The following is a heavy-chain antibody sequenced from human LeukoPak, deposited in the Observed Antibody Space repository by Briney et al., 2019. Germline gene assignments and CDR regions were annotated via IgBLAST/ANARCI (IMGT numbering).Heavy chain of an antibody. J-gene: IGHJ5*02. CDR3: AKTRSRNMLTFGGVENWFDP. Sequence: GGSLRPSCGASGFTFNSYGMHWVRQAPGKGLGWVAVVSYDGSKKYYADSVKGRFTISRDNSKNTLYLQMNSLRADDTAVYYCAKTRSRNMLTFGGVENWFDPWGQGTLVTVSS. CDR2: VSYDGSKK. V-gene: IGHV3-30*18. CDR1: GFTFNSYG. D-gene: IGHD3-16*01.